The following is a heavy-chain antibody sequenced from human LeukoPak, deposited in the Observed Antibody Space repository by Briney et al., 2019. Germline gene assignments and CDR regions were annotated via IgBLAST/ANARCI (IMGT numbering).Heavy chain of an antibody. Sequence: GGSLRLSCAASGFTFSSYSVNWVRQAPGKGLEWVSSISSSSSYIYYADSVKGRFTISRDNAKNSLYLQMNSLRAEDTAVYYCARDRGFGELVDYWGQGTLVTVSS. V-gene: IGHV3-21*01. CDR3: ARDRGFGELVDY. D-gene: IGHD3-10*01. CDR1: GFTFSSYS. CDR2: ISSSSSYI. J-gene: IGHJ4*02.